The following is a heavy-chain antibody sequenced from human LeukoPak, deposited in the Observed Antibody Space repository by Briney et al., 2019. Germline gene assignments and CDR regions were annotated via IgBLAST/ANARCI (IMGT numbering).Heavy chain of an antibody. CDR3: ASQGGYAIDY. Sequence: GRSLGLSCAASGFTFSTYSLHWVRQPPGKGLVWVSRINSDGSTKTYADSVKGRFTISRDNAKNTVYLQMNSLRAEDTAVYYCASQGGYAIDYWGQGTLVTVSS. CDR2: INSDGSTK. D-gene: IGHD5-12*01. J-gene: IGHJ4*02. CDR1: GFTFSTYS. V-gene: IGHV3-74*01.